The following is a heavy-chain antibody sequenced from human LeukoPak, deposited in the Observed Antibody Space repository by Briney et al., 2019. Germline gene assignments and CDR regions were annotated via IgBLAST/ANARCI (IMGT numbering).Heavy chain of an antibody. CDR2: IKQDGNEK. V-gene: IGHV3-7*01. CDR3: ARDGSSGISHAADY. Sequence: GGSLRLSCAASGFIFWNYWMIWVRQAPGKGLEWVANIKQDGNEKYYVDSVRGRVTISRDNAKNSLYLQMNSLRAEDTAVYYCARDGSSGISHAADYWGQGTLVTVSS. D-gene: IGHD3-22*01. CDR1: GFIFWNYW. J-gene: IGHJ4*02.